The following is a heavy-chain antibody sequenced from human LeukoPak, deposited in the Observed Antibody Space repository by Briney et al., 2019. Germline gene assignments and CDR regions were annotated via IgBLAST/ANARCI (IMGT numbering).Heavy chain of an antibody. Sequence: GESLKISCKGSGYSFSSYWIGWVRQMPGKGLEWMGSIYPGDSDTRYSPSFEGQVTISADKSISTAYLQWSSLKASDTAMYYCASTRSWHRYGYDYWGQGTLVTVSS. D-gene: IGHD5-18*01. CDR3: ASTRSWHRYGYDY. J-gene: IGHJ4*02. CDR1: GYSFSSYW. V-gene: IGHV5-51*01. CDR2: IYPGDSDT.